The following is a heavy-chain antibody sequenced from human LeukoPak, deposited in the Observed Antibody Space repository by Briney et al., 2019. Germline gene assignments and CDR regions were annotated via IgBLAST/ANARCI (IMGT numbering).Heavy chain of an antibody. V-gene: IGHV4-59*02. Sequence: PSETLSFTCTVPGTSVTSYYWSWIRQSPGKGLEWIGYIHNSGSTDYNPSLKNRVTISLDTSKNQFSLKLTSVTAADTAMYYCTRGHWALDCWSPGTLVTVSS. D-gene: IGHD7-27*01. CDR3: TRGHWALDC. CDR2: IHNSGST. CDR1: GTSVTSYY. J-gene: IGHJ4*02.